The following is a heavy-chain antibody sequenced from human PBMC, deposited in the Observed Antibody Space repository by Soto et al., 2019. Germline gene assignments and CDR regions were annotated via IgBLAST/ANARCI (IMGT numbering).Heavy chain of an antibody. CDR1: GFTFISYA. Sequence: GGSLRLSCAASGFTFISYAMSWVRQAPGKGLEWVSAISGSGGSTYYADSVKGRFTISRDNSKNTLYLQMNSLRAEDTAVYYCAKANRGSYYAFDIWGQGTMVTVSS. CDR2: ISGSGGST. D-gene: IGHD1-26*01. J-gene: IGHJ3*02. CDR3: AKANRGSYYAFDI. V-gene: IGHV3-23*01.